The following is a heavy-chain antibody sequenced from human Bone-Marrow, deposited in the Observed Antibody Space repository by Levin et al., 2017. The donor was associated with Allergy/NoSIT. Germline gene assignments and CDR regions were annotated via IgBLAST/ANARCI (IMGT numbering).Heavy chain of an antibody. V-gene: IGHV3-30*03. CDR2: ISYDGSNK. CDR1: GFTFSSYG. J-gene: IGHJ4*02. CDR3: ATSYYDFWSGYYKENAEGLDW. D-gene: IGHD3-3*01. Sequence: GGSLRLSCAASGFTFSSYGMHWVRQAPGKGLEWVAVISYDGSNKYYADSVKGRFTISRDNSKNTLYLQMNSLRAEDTAVYYCATSYYDFWSGYYKENAEGLDWWGQGTLVTVSS.